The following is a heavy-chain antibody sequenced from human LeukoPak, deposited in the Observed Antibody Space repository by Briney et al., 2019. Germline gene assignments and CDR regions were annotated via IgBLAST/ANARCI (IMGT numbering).Heavy chain of an antibody. Sequence: ASVKVSCKASGYTFTSYYMHWVRQAPGQGLEWMGIINPSGGSTSYAQKFQGRVTMTRDTSTSTLYMELSSLRSEDTAVYYCARAIAVAGTDYWGQGTLVTVSS. CDR1: GYTFTSYY. CDR3: ARAIAVAGTDY. CDR2: INPSGGST. D-gene: IGHD6-19*01. J-gene: IGHJ4*02. V-gene: IGHV1-46*01.